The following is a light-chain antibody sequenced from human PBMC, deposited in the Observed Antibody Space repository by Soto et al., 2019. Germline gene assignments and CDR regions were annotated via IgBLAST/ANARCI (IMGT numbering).Light chain of an antibody. CDR1: QGIGSA. CDR3: QQLSSYPST. CDR2: DAS. V-gene: IGKV1-13*02. J-gene: IGKJ4*01. Sequence: AVQLTQSPSSLSASVGDRVTISFRSSQGIGSALAWYQQNPGKSPKFLIYDASSLESGVPSRFRGSGSGTDFTLTISSLPPEDFETYYCQQLSSYPSTFGGGTKVDTK.